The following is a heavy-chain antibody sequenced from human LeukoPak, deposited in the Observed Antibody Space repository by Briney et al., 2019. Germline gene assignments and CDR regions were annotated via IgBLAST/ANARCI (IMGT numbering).Heavy chain of an antibody. CDR3: ARDHSYYDSSGYRKVIQH. Sequence: PGGSLRLSCAASGFTVSSNYMSWVRQAPGKGLEWVSVIYSGGSTYYADSVKGRFTISRDNSKNTLYLQMNSLRAEDTAVYYCARDHSYYDSSGYRKVIQHWGQGTLVTVSS. CDR1: GFTVSSNY. V-gene: IGHV3-53*01. CDR2: IYSGGST. D-gene: IGHD3-22*01. J-gene: IGHJ1*01.